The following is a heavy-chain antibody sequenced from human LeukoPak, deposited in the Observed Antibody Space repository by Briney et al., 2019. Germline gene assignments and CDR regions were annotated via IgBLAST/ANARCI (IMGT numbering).Heavy chain of an antibody. CDR3: ARRNFFDY. CDR2: VGVSGGNT. Sequence: GGSLTLSCAASGFTFSTHAMSWVRQAPGKGLEWVSAVGVSGGNTYYADSVKGRFTISRDNSNNTLYLQMNSLRAEDTALYYCARRNFFDYWGQGTLVTVSS. J-gene: IGHJ4*02. CDR1: GFTFSTHA. V-gene: IGHV3-23*01.